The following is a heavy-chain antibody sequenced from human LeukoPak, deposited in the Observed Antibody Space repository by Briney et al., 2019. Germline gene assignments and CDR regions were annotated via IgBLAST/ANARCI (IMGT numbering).Heavy chain of an antibody. V-gene: IGHV4-59*01. CDR1: GGSISSYY. CDR2: IYYSGST. CDR3: ARGSKALLRAGNFDY. Sequence: PSETLSLTCTVSGGSISSYYWSWIRQPPGKGLEWIGYIYYSGSTNYNPSLKSRVTISVDTSKNQFSLKLSSVTAADTAVYYCARGSKALLRAGNFDYWGQGTLVTVSS. J-gene: IGHJ4*02. D-gene: IGHD6-19*01.